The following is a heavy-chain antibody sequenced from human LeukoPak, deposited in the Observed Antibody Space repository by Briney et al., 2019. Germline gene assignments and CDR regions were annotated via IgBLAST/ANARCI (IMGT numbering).Heavy chain of an antibody. V-gene: IGHV6-1*01. CDR1: GDSVSSNSAA. J-gene: IGHJ4*02. D-gene: IGHD6-19*01. Sequence: SQTLSLTCAISGDSVSSNSAAWNWIRQSPSRGLEWLGRTYYRSKWYNDYAVSVKSRITINPDTSKNQFSLQLNSVTPEDTAVYYCARDYYAQYSSGWYLLFDYWGQGTLVTVSS. CDR3: ARDYYAQYSSGWYLLFDY. CDR2: TYYRSKWYN.